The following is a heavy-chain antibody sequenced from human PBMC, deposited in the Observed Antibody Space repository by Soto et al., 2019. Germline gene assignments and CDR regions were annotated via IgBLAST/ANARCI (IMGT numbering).Heavy chain of an antibody. CDR2: IIPIFGTA. J-gene: IGHJ4*02. CDR3: ARDLDSSGWGGAHY. Sequence: QVQLVQSGAEVKKPGSSVKVSCKASGGTFSSYAISWVRQAPGQGLEWMGGIIPIFGTATYAQKFQGRVTITADESTSTAYMELSSLRSEDTAVYYCARDLDSSGWGGAHYWGQGTLVTVSS. V-gene: IGHV1-69*12. D-gene: IGHD3-22*01. CDR1: GGTFSSYA.